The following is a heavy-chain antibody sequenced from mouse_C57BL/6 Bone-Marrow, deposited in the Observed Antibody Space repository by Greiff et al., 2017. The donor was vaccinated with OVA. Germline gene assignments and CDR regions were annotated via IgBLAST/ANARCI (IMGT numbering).Heavy chain of an antibody. CDR3: ARAYGSSYPYYFDD. J-gene: IGHJ2*01. D-gene: IGHD1-1*01. V-gene: IGHV3-6*01. Sequence: EVKLMESGPGLVKPSQSLSLTCSVTGYSITSGYYWNWIRQFPGNKLEWMGYISYDGSNNYNPSLKNRISITRDTSKNQFFLKLNSVTTEDTATYYCARAYGSSYPYYFDDWGQGTTLTVSS. CDR1: GYSITSGYY. CDR2: ISYDGSN.